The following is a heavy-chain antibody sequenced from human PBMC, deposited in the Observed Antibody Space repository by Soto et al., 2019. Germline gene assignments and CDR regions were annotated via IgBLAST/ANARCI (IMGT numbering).Heavy chain of an antibody. V-gene: IGHV4-59*01. D-gene: IGHD4-17*01. J-gene: IGHJ4*02. CDR2: IYYSGST. Sequence: QVQLQGSGPGLLKPSETLSLTCTVSGDSISSYYWSWIRQPPGKGLEWIGYIYYSGSTNYNPSLKSRVTISVDTSKNPFSLTLSSVTAADTAVYFCARSNGDYGDYWSQGTPVTVSS. CDR3: ARSNGDYGDY. CDR1: GDSISSYY.